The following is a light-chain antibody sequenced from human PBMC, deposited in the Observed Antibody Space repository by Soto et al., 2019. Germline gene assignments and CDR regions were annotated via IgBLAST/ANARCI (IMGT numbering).Light chain of an antibody. CDR1: QSVSSKF. CDR2: GAS. Sequence: EIVLTQSPGTLSLSPGERATLSCRTSQSVSSKFLAWYQQKPGQAPRLLIYGASTRATDIPDRFSGSGSGTDFTLTISRLEPEDFAVYYCQQYGGSPPFTFGQGTKLEI. J-gene: IGKJ2*01. V-gene: IGKV3-20*01. CDR3: QQYGGSPPFT.